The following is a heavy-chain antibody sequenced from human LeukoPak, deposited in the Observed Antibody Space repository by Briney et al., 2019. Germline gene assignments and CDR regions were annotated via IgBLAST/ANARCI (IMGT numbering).Heavy chain of an antibody. D-gene: IGHD6-19*01. CDR1: GDFFGSYY. CDR3: ARHHSGWHFDS. V-gene: IGHV4-59*01. J-gene: IGHJ4*02. Sequence: SETLSLTCSVSGDFFGSYYWSWVRQPPGKGLEWIGCMYYNGETHYNPSLQSRVSMSIDTSKNQFSLKVYSLTAADTAVYYCARHHSGWHFDSWGQGIPVTVSS. CDR2: MYYNGET.